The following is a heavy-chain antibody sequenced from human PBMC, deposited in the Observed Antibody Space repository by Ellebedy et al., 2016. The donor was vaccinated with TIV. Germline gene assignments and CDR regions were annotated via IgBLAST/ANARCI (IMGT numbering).Heavy chain of an antibody. CDR3: ARIVGGSGSWEHHPFDC. D-gene: IGHD6-13*01. CDR2: IYPSERT. Sequence: SETLSLXXAVSGGSIRSSNWWNWVRQPPGKGLEWIGEIYPSERTNYNPSLKSRVTISVDKSKNQFSLNLTSVTAADTAVYYCARIVGGSGSWEHHPFDCWGQGTLVTVSS. CDR1: GGSIRSSNW. J-gene: IGHJ4*02. V-gene: IGHV4-4*02.